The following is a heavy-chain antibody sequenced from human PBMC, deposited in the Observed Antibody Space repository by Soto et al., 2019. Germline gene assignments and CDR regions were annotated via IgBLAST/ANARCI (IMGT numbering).Heavy chain of an antibody. CDR2: ISSSSSYI. CDR3: ARHVDTAMVRALYYYYGMDV. J-gene: IGHJ6*02. Sequence: EVQLVESGGGLVKPGGSLRLSCAASGFTFSSYSMNWVRQAPGKGLEWVSSISSSSSYIYYADSVNGRFTISRDNAKNSLYLQLNSQRAEDTALYYFARHVDTAMVRALYYYYGMDVWGQGTTVTVSS. D-gene: IGHD5-18*01. CDR1: GFTFSSYS. V-gene: IGHV3-21*01.